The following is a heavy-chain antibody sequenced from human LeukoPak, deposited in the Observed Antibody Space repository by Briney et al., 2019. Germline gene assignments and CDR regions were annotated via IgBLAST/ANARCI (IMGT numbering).Heavy chain of an antibody. V-gene: IGHV4-31*03. J-gene: IGHJ3*02. CDR3: ARDRGYSYGYSAFDI. D-gene: IGHD5-18*01. Sequence: SQTLSLTCTVSGASISSGGYYSRRTRQHPGKGLEWIGYIYHSGSTYYNPSLKSRVTISVDTSKNQFSLKLSSVTAADTAVYYCARDRGYSYGYSAFDIWGQGTMVTVSS. CDR1: GASISSGGYY. CDR2: IYHSGST.